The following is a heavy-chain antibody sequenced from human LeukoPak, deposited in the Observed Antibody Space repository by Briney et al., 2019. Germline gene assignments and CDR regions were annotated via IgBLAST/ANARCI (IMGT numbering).Heavy chain of an antibody. CDR3: ARRGEASTSSDY. J-gene: IGHJ4*02. CDR1: GYNFTNYW. V-gene: IGHV5-51*01. D-gene: IGHD5/OR15-5a*01. Sequence: GESLKISCKGSGYNFTNYWIVWVRQMPGKGLEWMGIIYIGESETRYSPSFQGQVTISADKSITTAYLQWSSLKASDTAVYYCARRGEASTSSDYWGQGTLVTVSP. CDR2: IYIGESET.